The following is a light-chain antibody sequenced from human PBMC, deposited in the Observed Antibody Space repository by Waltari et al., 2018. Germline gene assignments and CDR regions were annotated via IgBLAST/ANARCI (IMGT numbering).Light chain of an antibody. CDR3: AAWDDSLNGLV. CDR1: SSNIGSNP. V-gene: IGLV1-44*01. J-gene: IGLJ2*01. CDR2: SNN. Sequence: QSVLTQPPSASGTPGQRVTIPSSGSSSNIGSNPVNWYHPVPGTAPNLPNSSKDHRPQRVPGTPPKLLIYSNNQRPSGVPDRFSGSKSGTSASLAISGLQSEDEADYYCAAWDDSLNGLVFGGGTKLTVL.